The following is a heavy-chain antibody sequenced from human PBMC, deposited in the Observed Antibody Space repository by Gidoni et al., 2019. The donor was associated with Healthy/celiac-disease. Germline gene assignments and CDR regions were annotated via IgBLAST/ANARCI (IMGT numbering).Heavy chain of an antibody. J-gene: IGHJ2*01. Sequence: EVQLLESGGGLVQPGGFLRLSCAASGFTFSSYAMSWVRQAPGKGLEWVSAISGSGGSTYYADPVKGRFTISRDNSKNTLYLQMNSLRAEDTAVYYCAKRGFGDFWSGYFLNHWYFDLWGRGTLVTVSS. D-gene: IGHD3-3*01. V-gene: IGHV3-23*01. CDR3: AKRGFGDFWSGYFLNHWYFDL. CDR1: GFTFSSYA. CDR2: ISGSGGST.